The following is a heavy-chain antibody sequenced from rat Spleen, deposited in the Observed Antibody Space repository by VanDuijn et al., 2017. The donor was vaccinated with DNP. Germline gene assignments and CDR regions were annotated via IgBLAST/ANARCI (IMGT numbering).Heavy chain of an antibody. Sequence: EVEQEASGGGLGQPGRSLKVSCAASGFTFSDYAMAWVRQAPKKGLEWVATISYDGSRTYYRDSVKGRFTISRDNAKTTLYLQMDSLRSEDTATYYCARPRATNWFAYWGQGTLVTVSS. CDR1: GFTFSDYA. CDR3: ARPRATNWFAY. D-gene: IGHD1-10*01. V-gene: IGHV5-17*01. CDR2: ISYDGSRT. J-gene: IGHJ3*01.